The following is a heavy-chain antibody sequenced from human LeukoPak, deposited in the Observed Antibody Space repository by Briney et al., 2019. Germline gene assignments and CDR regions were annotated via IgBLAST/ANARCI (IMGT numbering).Heavy chain of an antibody. CDR2: IYYSGST. Sequence: SETLSLTCTVSGGSISSYYWSWIRQPPGKGLEWIGYIYYSGSTNYNPSLKSRVTISVDTSKNQFSLKLSSVTAADTAVYYCARVWASGTAIVKFVFDIWGQGTMVTVSS. CDR3: ARVWASGTAIVKFVFDI. V-gene: IGHV4-59*01. CDR1: GGSISSYY. D-gene: IGHD5-18*01. J-gene: IGHJ3*02.